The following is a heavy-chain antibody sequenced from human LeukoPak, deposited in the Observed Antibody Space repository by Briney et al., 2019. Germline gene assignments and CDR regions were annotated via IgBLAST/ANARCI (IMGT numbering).Heavy chain of an antibody. Sequence: ASVKVSCKASGYTFTSYDINWVRQATGQGLEWMGWMNPNSGNTGYAQKFQGRVTMTRNTSISTAYMELSSLRSEDTAVYCCARGPDIVVVPAAGSNWFDPWGQGTLVTVSS. J-gene: IGHJ5*02. CDR3: ARGPDIVVVPAAGSNWFDP. V-gene: IGHV1-8*01. D-gene: IGHD2-2*01. CDR2: MNPNSGNT. CDR1: GYTFTSYD.